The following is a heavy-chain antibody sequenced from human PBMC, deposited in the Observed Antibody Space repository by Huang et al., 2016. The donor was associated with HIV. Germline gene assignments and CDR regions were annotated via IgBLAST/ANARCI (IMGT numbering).Heavy chain of an antibody. Sequence: EVQLVESGGGLVQPGGSLRLSCAASGCTFSRYSMNWIRQDPGKGLEWVSYISSRSNRIYYADSVKGRFTISRDDAKNSVYLQMSSLRDEDTAVYYCATGDSSVSQGGQWGRGTLVTVSS. J-gene: IGHJ4*02. CDR1: GCTFSRYS. V-gene: IGHV3-48*02. CDR3: ATGDSSVSQGGQ. D-gene: IGHD3-22*01. CDR2: ISSRSNRI.